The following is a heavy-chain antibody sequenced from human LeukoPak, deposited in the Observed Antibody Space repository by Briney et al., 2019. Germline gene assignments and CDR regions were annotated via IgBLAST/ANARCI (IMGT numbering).Heavy chain of an antibody. Sequence: GGSLRLSCEASGFMFIGYGMHWVRQTPGGGLEWVAFIRFDGRYEYYTLSVNGRFTISRDNSRNTLYLQMRSLRSEDTAVYYCARVGVPRTTVISPFYYYYYMDVWGKGTTVTVSS. D-gene: IGHD4-17*01. CDR1: GFMFIGYG. V-gene: IGHV3-30*02. CDR3: ARVGVPRTTVISPFYYYYYMDV. CDR2: IRFDGRYE. J-gene: IGHJ6*03.